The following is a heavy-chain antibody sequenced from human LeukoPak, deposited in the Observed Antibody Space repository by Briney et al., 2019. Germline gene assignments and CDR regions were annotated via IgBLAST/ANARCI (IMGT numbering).Heavy chain of an antibody. J-gene: IGHJ5*02. CDR1: GGSISSYY. Sequence: PSETPSLTCTVSGGSISSYYWSWIRQPAGKGLEWIGRMSTSGNSNYIPSLVSRVTMSVDTSKNQFSLNLSSVTAAHTAVYYCARESGSMRWFDPWGQGTLFTVSS. CDR3: ARESGSMRWFDP. V-gene: IGHV4-4*07. CDR2: MSTSGNS. D-gene: IGHD6-25*01.